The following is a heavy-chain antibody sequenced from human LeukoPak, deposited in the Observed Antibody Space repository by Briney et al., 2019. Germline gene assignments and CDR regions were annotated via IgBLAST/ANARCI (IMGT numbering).Heavy chain of an antibody. V-gene: IGHV4-59*12. CDR1: GGSISSYY. J-gene: IGHJ4*02. CDR2: IYYSGST. CDR3: ARGPTLDY. Sequence: SETLSLTCTVSGGSISSYYWNWIRQPPGKGPEWIGYIYYSGSTNYNPSLKSRVTISVDTSKNQFSLKLSSVTAADTAVYYCARGPTLDYWGQGTLVTVSS.